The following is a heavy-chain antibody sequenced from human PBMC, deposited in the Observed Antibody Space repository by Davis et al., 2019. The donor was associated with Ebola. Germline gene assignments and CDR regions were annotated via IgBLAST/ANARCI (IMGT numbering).Heavy chain of an antibody. Sequence: PSETLSLTCAVSGGSISSGGYSWSWIRPPPGKGLEWIGYIYHSGNTFYNPSLRSRVTISVDRSKNQFSLKVSSVTAADTAVYYCARLSPLGTTVDYWGQGTLVTVSS. CDR1: GGSISSGGYS. D-gene: IGHD1-7*01. J-gene: IGHJ4*02. V-gene: IGHV4-30-2*01. CDR2: IYHSGNT. CDR3: ARLSPLGTTVDY.